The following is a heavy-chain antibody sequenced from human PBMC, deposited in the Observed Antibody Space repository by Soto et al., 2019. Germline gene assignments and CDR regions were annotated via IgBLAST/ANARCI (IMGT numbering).Heavy chain of an antibody. V-gene: IGHV3-53*01. CDR1: GFTVSSNY. D-gene: IGHD2-2*01. J-gene: IGHJ6*02. CDR2: IYSGGST. Sequence: GESLKISCAASGFTVSSNYMSWVRQAPGKGLEWVSVIYSGGSTYYADSVKGRFTISRDNSKNTLYLQMNSLRAEDTAVYYCARDLRYCSSTSCLYGMDVWGQGTTVTVSS. CDR3: ARDLRYCSSTSCLYGMDV.